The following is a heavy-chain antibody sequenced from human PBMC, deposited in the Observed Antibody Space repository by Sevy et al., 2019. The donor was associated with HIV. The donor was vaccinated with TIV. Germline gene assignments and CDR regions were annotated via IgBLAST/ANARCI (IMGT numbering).Heavy chain of an antibody. CDR3: TAGVGTSDCDY. CDR2: IKSKTDGGTR. Sequence: GGSLRLSCVASGFSFTNAWMSWVRQAPGKGLEWVGRIKSKTDGGTRDFAAPVKGRFTISRDDSKSTFYLQMDSLKTEDTGVYYCTAGVGTSDCDYWGQGILVTVSS. CDR1: GFSFTNAW. D-gene: IGHD1-26*01. V-gene: IGHV3-15*01. J-gene: IGHJ4*02.